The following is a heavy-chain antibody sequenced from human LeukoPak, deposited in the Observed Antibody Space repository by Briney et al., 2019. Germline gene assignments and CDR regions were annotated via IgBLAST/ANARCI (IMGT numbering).Heavy chain of an antibody. CDR2: ISAYNGNT. D-gene: IGHD3-10*01. CDR1: GYTFTGYY. Sequence: ASVKVSCKASGYTFTGYYMHWVRQAPGQGLEWMGWISAYNGNTNYAQKLQGRVTMTTDTSTSTAYMELRRLRSDDTAVYYCARVQRWFGEEALDIWGQGTMVTVSS. V-gene: IGHV1-18*04. CDR3: ARVQRWFGEEALDI. J-gene: IGHJ3*02.